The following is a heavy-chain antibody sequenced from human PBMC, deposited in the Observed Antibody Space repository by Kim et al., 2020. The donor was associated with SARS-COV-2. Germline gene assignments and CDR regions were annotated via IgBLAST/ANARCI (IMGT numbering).Heavy chain of an antibody. Sequence: GGSLRLSCAASGFTFSSYAMSWVRQAPGKGLEWVSAISGSGGSTYYADSVKGRFTISRDNSKNTLYLQMNSLRAEDTAVYYCAKEVRYCGGDCYYGFDYWGQGTLVTVSS. CDR1: GFTFSSYA. D-gene: IGHD2-21*02. V-gene: IGHV3-23*01. CDR2: ISGSGGST. J-gene: IGHJ4*02. CDR3: AKEVRYCGGDCYYGFDY.